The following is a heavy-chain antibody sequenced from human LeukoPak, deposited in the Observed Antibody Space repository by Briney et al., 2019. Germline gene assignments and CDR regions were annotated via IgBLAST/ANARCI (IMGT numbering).Heavy chain of an antibody. Sequence: PGGSLRLSCGASGFTFSANWMSWVGQAPGRGPEWVADIKEDGSKMYYVDSVKGRFTISRDNDKNALYLQMNNLRVEDTGVYYCARDGTCLDFWGQGVLVTVSS. CDR1: GFTFSANW. CDR3: ARDGTCLDF. V-gene: IGHV3-7*01. J-gene: IGHJ4*02. CDR2: IKEDGSKM.